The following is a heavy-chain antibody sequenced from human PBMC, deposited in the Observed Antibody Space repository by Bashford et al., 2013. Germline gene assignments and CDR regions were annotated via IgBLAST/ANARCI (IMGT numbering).Heavy chain of an antibody. J-gene: IGHJ4*02. CDR3: ARRDRRGAYYFDY. D-gene: IGHD2-21*02. V-gene: IGHV1-2*02. Sequence: ASVKVSCKASGYTFSDYYLHWVRQAPGQGLEWMGWINPYSGGTNYAQKFQGRVTMTRDTSISTAYMELNDLRSDDTAVYYCARRDRRGAYYFDYWGQGTLVTVSS. CDR2: INPYSGGT. CDR1: GYTFSDYY.